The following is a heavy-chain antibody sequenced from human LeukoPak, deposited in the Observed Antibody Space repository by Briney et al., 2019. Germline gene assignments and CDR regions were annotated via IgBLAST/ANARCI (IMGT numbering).Heavy chain of an antibody. Sequence: PSETLSLTCTVSGGSISSSSYYWGWIRQPPGKGLEWIGSIYYSGSTYYNPSLKSRVTISVDTSKNQFSLKLSSVTAADTAVYYCARGAYDSSGYLHLYYYYYMDVWGKGTTVTVSS. D-gene: IGHD3-22*01. CDR2: IYYSGST. J-gene: IGHJ6*03. CDR1: GGSISSSSYY. V-gene: IGHV4-39*07. CDR3: ARGAYDSSGYLHLYYYYYMDV.